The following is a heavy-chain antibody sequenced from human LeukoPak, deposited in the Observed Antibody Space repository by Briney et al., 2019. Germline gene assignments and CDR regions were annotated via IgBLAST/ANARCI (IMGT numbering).Heavy chain of an antibody. CDR3: ARSLGTAMVLPDY. V-gene: IGHV1-2*02. J-gene: IGHJ4*02. CDR2: INPNSGGT. D-gene: IGHD5-18*01. CDR1: GYTFTGYY. Sequence: RASVKVSCKASGYTFTGYYMHWARQAPGQGLEWMGWINPNSGGTSYAQKFQGRVTMTRDTSISTAYMELSRLRSDDTAVYYCARSLGTAMVLPDYWGQGTLVTVSS.